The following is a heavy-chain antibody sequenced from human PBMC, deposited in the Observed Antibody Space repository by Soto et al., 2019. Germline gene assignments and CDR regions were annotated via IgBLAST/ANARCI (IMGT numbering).Heavy chain of an antibody. CDR3: ARGWRFDP. CDR2: INHSGTT. Sequence: SETLSLTCGVYGGSFTAYQWNWIRQSPGQGLEWIGEINHSGTTKYNPSLASRINLSVDISKKQFSLKMFSVTAADTAIYYCARGWRFDPWGQGTQVTVSS. V-gene: IGHV4-34*01. D-gene: IGHD1-1*01. J-gene: IGHJ5*02. CDR1: GGSFTAYQ.